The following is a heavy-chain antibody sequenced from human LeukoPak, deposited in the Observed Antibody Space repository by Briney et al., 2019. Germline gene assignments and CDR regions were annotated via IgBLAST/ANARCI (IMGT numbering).Heavy chain of an antibody. CDR3: ARVVHPYDYESSGLTYDAFDI. Sequence: RASVKVSCKASGYTFTRYYMHWVRQAPGQGLEWMGWINTNTGNPTYAQGFTGRFVFSLDTSVNTAYLQISSLKAEGTAVYYCARVVHPYDYESSGLTYDAFDIWGQGTMVTVSS. CDR2: INTNTGNP. CDR1: GYTFTRYY. J-gene: IGHJ3*02. V-gene: IGHV7-4-1*02. D-gene: IGHD3-22*01.